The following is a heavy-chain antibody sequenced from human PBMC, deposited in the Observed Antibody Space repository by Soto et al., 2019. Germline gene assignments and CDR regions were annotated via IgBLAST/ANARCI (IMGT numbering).Heavy chain of an antibody. V-gene: IGHV3-30*18. CDR2: LSHDGSRD. Sequence: GGSLRLSCAASGFTFSAYAMHWVRQAPGKGLEWVAVLSHDGSRDYYGDSVKGRFTVSRDNSKNTLYLQMNSLRAEDTAVYHCAKVGHWELLQSPIDFWGQGTLVTVSS. CDR1: GFTFSAYA. D-gene: IGHD1-26*01. J-gene: IGHJ4*02. CDR3: AKVGHWELLQSPIDF.